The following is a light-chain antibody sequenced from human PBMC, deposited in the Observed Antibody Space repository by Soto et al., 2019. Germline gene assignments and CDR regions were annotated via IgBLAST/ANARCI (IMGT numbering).Light chain of an antibody. V-gene: IGLV2-14*02. CDR3: SSYTSGSTLPWV. CDR2: EGS. J-gene: IGLJ1*01. CDR1: SSDVGAYNL. Sequence: QSALTQPASVSGSPGQSITISCTRTSSDVGAYNLVSWYQQHPGEAPKLVIYEGSKRPSGVSDRFSGSKSGNTASLTIFGLQLEDEAVYYCSSYTSGSTLPWVFGTGTKVTVL.